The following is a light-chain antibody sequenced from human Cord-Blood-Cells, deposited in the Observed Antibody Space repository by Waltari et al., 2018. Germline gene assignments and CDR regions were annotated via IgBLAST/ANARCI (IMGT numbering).Light chain of an antibody. CDR2: AAS. Sequence: DIQMTQSPSSLSASVGDRVTITCRASQSISIYLNWYQQKPGKAPKLLIYAASILQSGVPSRFSGSGSGTDFTLTISSLQPEDFATYYCQQSYSTPFTFVPGTKVDIK. CDR3: QQSYSTPFT. J-gene: IGKJ3*01. CDR1: QSISIY. V-gene: IGKV1-39*01.